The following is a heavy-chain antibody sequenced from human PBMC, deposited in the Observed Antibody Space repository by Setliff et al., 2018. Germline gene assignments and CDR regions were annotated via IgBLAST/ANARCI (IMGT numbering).Heavy chain of an antibody. V-gene: IGHV1-2*04. CDR3: ARGPRITIFGVVSLSLYGMDV. Sequence: ASVKVSCKASGYTFTTHGLHWVRQAPGQRLEWMGWINPNSGGTNYAQKFQGWVTMTRDTSISTAYMELSRLRSDDTAVYYCARGPRITIFGVVSLSLYGMDVWGQGATVTVSS. D-gene: IGHD3-3*01. J-gene: IGHJ6*02. CDR2: INPNSGGT. CDR1: GYTFTTHG.